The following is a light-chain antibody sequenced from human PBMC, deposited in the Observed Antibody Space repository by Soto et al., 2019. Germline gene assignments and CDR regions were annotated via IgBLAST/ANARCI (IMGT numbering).Light chain of an antibody. CDR3: QTWGIGIQV. CDR1: SGHNTYA. J-gene: IGLJ2*01. CDR2: VNSDGSH. V-gene: IGLV4-69*01. Sequence: QAVVTQSPSASASLGASVKLTCTLSSGHNTYAVAWHQQQPEKGPRFLMKVNSDGSHNKGDGIPERFSGSSSGTERYLTISSLQSEDEDDYYCQTWGIGIQVFGGGTQLTVL.